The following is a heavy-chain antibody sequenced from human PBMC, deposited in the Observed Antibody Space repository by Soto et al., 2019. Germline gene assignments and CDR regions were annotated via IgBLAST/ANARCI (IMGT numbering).Heavy chain of an antibody. V-gene: IGHV3-74*01. CDR2: INPDGRTI. D-gene: IGHD1-1*01. CDR3: ATAGNYRLDN. CDR1: AFSFSTSW. Sequence: PGGSLRLSCAASAFSFSTSWMHLVRQAPGEGLVWVSRINPDGRTINYADSVKGRFTISRDNPKNTLYLQMNILRVEDTAVYFCATAGNYRLDNWGLGTMVTVS. J-gene: IGHJ4*02.